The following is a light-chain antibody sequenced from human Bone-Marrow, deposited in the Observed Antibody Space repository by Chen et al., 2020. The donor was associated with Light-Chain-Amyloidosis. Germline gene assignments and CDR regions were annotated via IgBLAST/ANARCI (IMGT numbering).Light chain of an antibody. CDR2: GSS. CDR3: QQYGTSPLT. Sequence: EIVLTQSPGTLSLSPGEGANLSCRASPTISSNYLTRYQQKFGQAPRLLVYGSSSRATGIPDRFTGSGSGTDFTLTIHRLEPEDFAMYYCQQYGTSPLTFGGGTKVEIK. V-gene: IGKV3-20*01. CDR1: PTISSNY. J-gene: IGKJ4*01.